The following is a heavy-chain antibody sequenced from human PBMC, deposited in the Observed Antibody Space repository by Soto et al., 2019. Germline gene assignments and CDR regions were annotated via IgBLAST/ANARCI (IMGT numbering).Heavy chain of an antibody. J-gene: IGHJ5*02. Sequence: SQTLSLACPVSGRSISGGVYYWSWIREHAGRGLEWMGNIYYGGRTYYSPSLKRRVTISLDTSKTHFSQKLRSVTAADTAVFYCSRAYFGGDSYSEGVHSFDPWGRGTLVTVSS. D-gene: IGHD2-21*02. CDR2: IYYGGRT. V-gene: IGHV4-31*03. CDR1: GRSISGGVYY. CDR3: SRAYFGGDSYSEGVHSFDP.